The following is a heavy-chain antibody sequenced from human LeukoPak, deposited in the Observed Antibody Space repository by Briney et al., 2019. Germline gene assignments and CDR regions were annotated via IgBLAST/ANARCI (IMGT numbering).Heavy chain of an antibody. CDR2: IYSGGST. CDR3: ARGVRAVADAFDI. CDR1: GFTVSSNY. D-gene: IGHD2-15*01. V-gene: IGHV3-53*01. Sequence: GGSLRLSCAASGFTVSSNYMNWVRQAPGKGLEWVSVIYSGGSTYYADSVKGRFTISRDNSKNTLYLQMNSLRAEDTAVYYCARGVRAVADAFDIWGQGTMVTVPS. J-gene: IGHJ3*02.